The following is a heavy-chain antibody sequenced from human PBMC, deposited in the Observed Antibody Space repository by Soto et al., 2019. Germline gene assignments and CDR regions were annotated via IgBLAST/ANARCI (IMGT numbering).Heavy chain of an antibody. CDR3: AKRSTARRVHLGYYYYYGMDV. CDR2: ISYDGSNK. CDR1: GFTFSSYG. J-gene: IGHJ6*02. Sequence: QVQLVESGGGVVQPGRSLRLSCAASGFTFSSYGMHWVRQAPGEGLEWVAVISYDGSNKYYADSVKGRFTISRDNSKNTLYLQMNSLRAEDTAVYYCAKRSTARRVHLGYYYYYGMDVWGQGTTVTVSS. V-gene: IGHV3-30*18. D-gene: IGHD6-6*01.